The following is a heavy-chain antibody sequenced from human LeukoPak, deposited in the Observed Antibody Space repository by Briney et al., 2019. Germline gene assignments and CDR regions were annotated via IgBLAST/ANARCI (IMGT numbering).Heavy chain of an antibody. CDR3: AKDQPRYSYGDYFDY. CDR2: ISYDGSNK. V-gene: IGHV3-30*18. Sequence: GGSLRLSCAASGFTFSSYGMHWVRQAPGKGLEWVAVISYDGSNKYYANSVKGRFTNSRDNSKNTLYLQMNSLRAEDTAVYYCAKDQPRYSYGDYFDYWGQGTLVTVSS. J-gene: IGHJ4*02. D-gene: IGHD5-18*01. CDR1: GFTFSSYG.